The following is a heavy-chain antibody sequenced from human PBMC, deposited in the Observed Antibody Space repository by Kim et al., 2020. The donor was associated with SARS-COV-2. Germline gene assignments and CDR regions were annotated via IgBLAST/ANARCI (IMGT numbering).Heavy chain of an antibody. J-gene: IGHJ4*02. V-gene: IGHV4-39*01. Sequence: YNPSLQSRVTISVDTSKNQFSLKLSSVTAADTAVYYCARLPLDFWSGYYYWGQGTLVTVSS. D-gene: IGHD3-3*01. CDR3: ARLPLDFWSGYYY.